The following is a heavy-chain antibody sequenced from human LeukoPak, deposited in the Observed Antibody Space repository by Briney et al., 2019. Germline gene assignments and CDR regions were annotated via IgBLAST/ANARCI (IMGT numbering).Heavy chain of an antibody. CDR1: GYTFIGYY. V-gene: IGHV1-2*02. CDR2: INPNTGVT. J-gene: IGHJ5*02. D-gene: IGHD5-18*01. CDR3: AREGDTAIDTNWFDP. Sequence: ASVKVSCKASGYTFIGYYLHWVRQAPGQGLEWMGWINPNTGVTNYAQRFQGRVTLTRDMPISTAYMELSRLRSDDTAVYYCAREGDTAIDTNWFDPWGLGSLVTVFS.